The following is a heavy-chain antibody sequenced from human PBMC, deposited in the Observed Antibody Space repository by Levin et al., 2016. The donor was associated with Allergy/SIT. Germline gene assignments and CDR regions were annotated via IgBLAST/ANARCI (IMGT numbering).Heavy chain of an antibody. V-gene: IGHV4-31*03. J-gene: IGHJ2*01. CDR2: IYYSGST. CDR3: ARDIVVGTSSYWYFDL. D-gene: IGHD2-15*01. CDR1: GGSISSGGYY. Sequence: SETLSLTCTVSGGSISSGGYYWSWIRQHPGKGLEWIGYIYYSGSTYYNPSLKSRVTISVDTSKNQFSLKPSSVTAADTAVYYCARDIVVGTSSYWYFDLWGRGTLVTVSS.